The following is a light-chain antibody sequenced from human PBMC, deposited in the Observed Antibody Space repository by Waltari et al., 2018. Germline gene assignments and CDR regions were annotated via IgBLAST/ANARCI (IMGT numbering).Light chain of an antibody. V-gene: IGLV2-11*01. J-gene: IGLJ2*01. CDR2: EVS. CDR3: SSYTDSDTLI. CDR1: TSDIGSYDT. Sequence: QAAPTQPPSVSGSPGQSVTISCSGTTSDIGSYDTVSWYQQHPGKAPKLMISEVSQRPSGVAVRFSGSKSGNTASLTISGLQSDDEATYYCSSYTDSDTLIFGEGTRLTVL.